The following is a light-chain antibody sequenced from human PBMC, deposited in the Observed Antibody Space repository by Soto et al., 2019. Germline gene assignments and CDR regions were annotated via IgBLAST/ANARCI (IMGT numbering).Light chain of an antibody. CDR1: QSISSY. CDR2: AAS. CDR3: QQDYNYPPT. Sequence: SQLAQSPSSLSDSVGDRVTVTCQASQSISSYLTWYQQKPGKAPKLLIYAASSLHSGVPSRFSGSGSGTDFTLTISSLQPEDFATYYCQQDYNYPPTFGQGTKVDIK. V-gene: IGKV1-6*01. J-gene: IGKJ1*01.